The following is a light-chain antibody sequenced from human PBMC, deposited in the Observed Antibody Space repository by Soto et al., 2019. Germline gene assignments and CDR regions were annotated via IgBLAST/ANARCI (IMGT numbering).Light chain of an antibody. V-gene: IGKV1-27*01. CDR2: AAS. J-gene: IGKJ3*01. Sequence: DIQMTQSPTSLSASVGDRVTITCRASQGIRNFVAWYQQKPGKAPKLLLYAASTLQSGGPSRFSGSGSGTDFTLTITSLQPEDVANYSCQKYGSAYVFGPGTKVEIK. CDR3: QKYGSAYV. CDR1: QGIRNF.